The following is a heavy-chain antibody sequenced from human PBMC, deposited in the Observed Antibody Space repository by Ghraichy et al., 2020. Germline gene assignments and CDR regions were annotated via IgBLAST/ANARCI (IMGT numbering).Heavy chain of an antibody. CDR2: IPHDGSTK. Sequence: GESLNISCVASGFTFSSYTMHWVRQAPGKGLEWVAVIPHDGSTKYYTDSGKGRFTISRDNSKNTLYLQMNRLRAEDTAVYYCARVVVPGANYYYYGMDVWGQGTTVIVSS. J-gene: IGHJ6*02. CDR1: GFTFSSYT. CDR3: ARVVVPGANYYYYGMDV. D-gene: IGHD2-2*01. V-gene: IGHV3-30-3*01.